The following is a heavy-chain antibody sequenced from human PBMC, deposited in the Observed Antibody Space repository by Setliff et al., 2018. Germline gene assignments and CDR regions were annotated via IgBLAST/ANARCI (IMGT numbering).Heavy chain of an antibody. J-gene: IGHJ4*02. Sequence: SETLSLTCTVSGYSISNDYFWGWIRQPPGKGLEWIGSIYHSGSTSYYPSLKSRVTISXXXSKNQFSXXLXSXXXAXXAVYYCAKHRSYFDYWGQGTLVTVST. CDR3: AKHRSYFDY. CDR2: IYHSGST. CDR1: GYSISNDYF. V-gene: IGHV4-38-2*02.